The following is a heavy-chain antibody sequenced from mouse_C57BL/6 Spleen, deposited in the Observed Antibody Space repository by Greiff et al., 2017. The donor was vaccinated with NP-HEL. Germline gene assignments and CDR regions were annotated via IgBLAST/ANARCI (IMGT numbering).Heavy chain of an antibody. CDR3: ASGFAY. CDR2: INPNNGGT. V-gene: IGHV1-18*01. CDR1: GYTFTDYN. J-gene: IGHJ3*01. Sequence: EVQLQQSGPELVKPGASVKIPCKASGYTFTDYNMAWVKQSHGKSLEWIGDINPNNGGTIYNQKFKGKATLTVDKSYSTAYMELRNLTSEDTAVYYCASGFAYWGQGTLVTVSA.